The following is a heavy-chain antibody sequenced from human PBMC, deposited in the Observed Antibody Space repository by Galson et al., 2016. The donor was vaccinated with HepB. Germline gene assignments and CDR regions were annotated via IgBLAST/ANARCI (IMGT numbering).Heavy chain of an antibody. CDR3: AKDQVDTWNVVGMDV. D-gene: IGHD2-21*01. J-gene: IGHJ6*02. CDR1: GFTFSSYG. Sequence: SLRLSCAASGFTFSSYGMHWVRQAPGKGLEWVAVIWYDGTNKYYAGSVKGRFTISRDNSKNTLSLQMNSLRAEDTAVYYCAKDQVDTWNVVGMDVWGQGTTVTVSS. V-gene: IGHV3-33*06. CDR2: IWYDGTNK.